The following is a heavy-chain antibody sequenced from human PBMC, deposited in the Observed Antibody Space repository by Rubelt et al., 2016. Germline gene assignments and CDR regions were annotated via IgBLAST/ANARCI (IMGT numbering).Heavy chain of an antibody. Sequence: QVQLQESGPGLVKPSETLSLTCTVSGGSVSSGTYYWNWIRQPPGMGLEWIGFIYYIGATNFHPSLKSQVDITVDTSKDQCSLKLNSATAADTAVYYCATIPNPLRFLEHVDCWGLGTLVTVSS. CDR3: ATIPNPLRFLEHVDC. J-gene: IGHJ4*02. CDR2: IYYIGAT. D-gene: IGHD3-3*01. CDR1: GGSVSSGTYY. V-gene: IGHV4-61*01.